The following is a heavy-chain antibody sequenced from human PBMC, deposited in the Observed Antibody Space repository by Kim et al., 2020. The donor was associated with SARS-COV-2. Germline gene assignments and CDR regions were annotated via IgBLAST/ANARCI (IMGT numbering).Heavy chain of an antibody. Sequence: GGSLRLSCVVSQFIGSNNYMAWVRQAPGKGLDWVSLIYSGGRTYYADSVKGRFTISRDNSRNTLFLQMNNLTVDDTAVYYCATGDHWSRGWFDSWGQGTLVTVSS. V-gene: IGHV3-53*01. CDR1: QFIGSNNY. CDR2: IYSGGRT. CDR3: ATGDHWSRGWFDS. D-gene: IGHD3-16*01. J-gene: IGHJ5*01.